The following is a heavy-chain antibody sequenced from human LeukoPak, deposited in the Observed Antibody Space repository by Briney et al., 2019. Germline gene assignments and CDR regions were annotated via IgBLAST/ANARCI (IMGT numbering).Heavy chain of an antibody. J-gene: IGHJ4*02. CDR1: GGSISSGDYY. V-gene: IGHV4-30-4*01. CDR2: IYYSGST. CDR3: ASTVFGVLLTNFGY. Sequence: SETLSLTCTVSGGSISSGDYYWSWIRQPPGKGLEWIGYIYYSGSTYYNPSLKSRVTISIDTSKNQFSLKLSSVTAADTAVYYCASTVFGVLLTNFGYWGQGTLVTVSS. D-gene: IGHD3-3*01.